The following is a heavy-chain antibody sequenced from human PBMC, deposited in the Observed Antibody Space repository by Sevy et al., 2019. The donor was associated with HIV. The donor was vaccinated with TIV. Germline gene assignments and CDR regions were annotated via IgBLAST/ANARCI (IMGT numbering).Heavy chain of an antibody. V-gene: IGHV3-30-3*01. Sequence: GGSLRLSCAASGFTFSSYAMHWVRQAPGKGLEWVAVISYDGSNKYYADSVKGRFTISRDNSKNTLYLQMNSLRAEDTAVYYCARHRRRQQLAGYYYGMDVWGQGTTVTVSS. CDR3: ARHRRRQQLAGYYYGMDV. D-gene: IGHD6-13*01. CDR1: GFTFSSYA. CDR2: ISYDGSNK. J-gene: IGHJ6*02.